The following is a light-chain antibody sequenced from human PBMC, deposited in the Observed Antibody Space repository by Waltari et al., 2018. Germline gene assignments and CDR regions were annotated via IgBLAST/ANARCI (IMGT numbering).Light chain of an antibody. Sequence: QSALTQPASVSGSPGQSITISCTGTRSAVGNYNLVSWYQQYPGKAPKVMIYDDNRRPSGVSDRFSGSKSGNTASLTISGVQAEDEADYYCCSYAGSYTWVFGGGTKLTVL. V-gene: IGLV2-23*01. J-gene: IGLJ3*02. CDR2: DDN. CDR3: CSYAGSYTWV. CDR1: RSAVGNYNL.